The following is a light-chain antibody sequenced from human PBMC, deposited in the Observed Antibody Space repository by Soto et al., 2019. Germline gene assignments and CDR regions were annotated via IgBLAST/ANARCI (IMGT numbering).Light chain of an antibody. CDR2: GAS. Sequence: EIVLTQSPGTLSLSPGERAILSCRASQSVSGNYLAWFQQKPGQAPRLLIYGASSRANGVPDRFGGGGSGIDFTLTINGLVTEDFAVYYCQQYATSARLTFGPGTKVD. CDR1: QSVSGNY. CDR3: QQYATSARLT. V-gene: IGKV3-20*01. J-gene: IGKJ3*01.